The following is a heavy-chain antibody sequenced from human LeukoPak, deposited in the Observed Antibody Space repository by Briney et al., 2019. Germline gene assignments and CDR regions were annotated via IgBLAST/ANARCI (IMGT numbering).Heavy chain of an antibody. J-gene: IGHJ4*02. Sequence: GESLKISCKGSGYSFTNYWIGWVRQMPGKGLDWMGIIYPGDSDTRYGTSFQGQVTISVDKSISTAYLQWSSLKASDTAIYYCGRLGIMGATLNYIDSWGQGTLVTVSS. CDR2: IYPGDSDT. V-gene: IGHV5-51*01. CDR1: GYSFTNYW. CDR3: GRLGIMGATLNYIDS. D-gene: IGHD1-26*01.